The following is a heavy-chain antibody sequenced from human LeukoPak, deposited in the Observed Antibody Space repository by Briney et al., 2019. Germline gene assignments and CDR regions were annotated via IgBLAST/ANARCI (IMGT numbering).Heavy chain of an antibody. CDR3: ARDRVHSSGWYRISRPQGDSVLRPRALDY. CDR1: GYTFTSYT. Sequence: ASVKVSCKASGYTFTSYTIHWVRQAPGQRPEWMGWINAGNGNIKYSQKFQDRVTFTRDTSASTAYMELSSLRSEDTAVYYCARDRVHSSGWYRISRPQGDSVLRPRALDYWGQGTLVTVSS. J-gene: IGHJ4*02. CDR2: INAGNGNI. D-gene: IGHD6-19*01. V-gene: IGHV1-3*01.